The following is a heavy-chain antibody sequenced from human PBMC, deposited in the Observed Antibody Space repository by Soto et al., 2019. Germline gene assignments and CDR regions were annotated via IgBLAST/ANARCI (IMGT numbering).Heavy chain of an antibody. D-gene: IGHD2-2*01. J-gene: IGHJ4*02. CDR2: ISSSGSTI. CDR1: GFTFSDYY. CDR3: ARDLGYCSSTSCYRTGPFDY. V-gene: IGHV3-11*01. Sequence: QVQLVESGGGLVKPGGSLRLSCAASGFTFSDYYMSWIRQAPGKGLEWVSYISSSGSTIYYADSVKGRFTISRDNAKNARYLQMNSRRAEDTAVYYCARDLGYCSSTSCYRTGPFDYWGQGTLVTVS.